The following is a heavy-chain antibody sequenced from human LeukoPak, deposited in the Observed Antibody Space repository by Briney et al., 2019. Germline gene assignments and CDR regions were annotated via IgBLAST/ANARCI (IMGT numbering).Heavy chain of an antibody. D-gene: IGHD2-2*01. J-gene: IGHJ4*02. V-gene: IGHV3-23*01. Sequence: GGSLRLSCAASGFTFSSYAMSWVRQAPGKGLEWVSAISASGGSTYYADSVKGRFTISRDNSQNTLYLQVNSLRAEDTAVYYCAKGLVPAAIRVVDYWGQGTLVTVSS. CDR3: AKGLVPAAIRVVDY. CDR2: ISASGGST. CDR1: GFTFSSYA.